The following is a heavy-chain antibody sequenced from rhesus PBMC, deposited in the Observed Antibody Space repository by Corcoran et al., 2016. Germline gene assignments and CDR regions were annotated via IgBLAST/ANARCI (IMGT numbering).Heavy chain of an antibody. J-gene: IGHJ3*01. CDR3: ARSGWYLGAFDF. D-gene: IGHD6-31*01. CDR1: GGSISSSY. Sequence: QLQLQESGPGLVKPSETLSVTCAVSGGSISSSYWSWIRQAPGKGLEWIGFFYGTGGSTNYNPSLKSRVTLSVDTSTNQLSLKLRSVTTADTAVYYCARSGWYLGAFDFWGQGLRVTVSS. CDR2: FYGTGGST. V-gene: IGHV4-169*01.